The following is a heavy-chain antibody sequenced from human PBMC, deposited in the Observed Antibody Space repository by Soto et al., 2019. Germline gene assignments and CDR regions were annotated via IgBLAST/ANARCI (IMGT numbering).Heavy chain of an antibody. CDR3: AGSTTGTTGAFDI. V-gene: IGHV1-2*04. Sequence: ASVKVSCKASGYTFTGYYMHWVRQAPGQGLEWMGWINPNSGGTNYAQKFQGWVTMTRDTSISTAYMELSRLRSDDTAVYYCAGSTTGTTGAFDIWGQGTMVTVSS. CDR2: INPNSGGT. J-gene: IGHJ3*02. D-gene: IGHD1-1*01. CDR1: GYTFTGYY.